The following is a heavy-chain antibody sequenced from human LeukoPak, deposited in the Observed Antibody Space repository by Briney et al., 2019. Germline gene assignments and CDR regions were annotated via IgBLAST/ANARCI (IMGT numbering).Heavy chain of an antibody. CDR3: ARPMLWSYALDP. D-gene: IGHD2-2*01. Sequence: SETLSLTSTVSSGSINNYYWGWIRHPPGKGLGWIGYIYYSGRTHSNTSLKRRVTISIDTSKTQFSLNLSSVTAADTAVYYCARPMLWSYALDPWRQRTLVPVPS. CDR2: IYYSGRT. J-gene: IGHJ5*02. V-gene: IGHV4-59*01. CDR1: SGSINNYY.